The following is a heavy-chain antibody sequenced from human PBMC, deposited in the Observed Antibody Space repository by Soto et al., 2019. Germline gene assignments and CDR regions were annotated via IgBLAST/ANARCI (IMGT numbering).Heavy chain of an antibody. J-gene: IGHJ4*02. CDR2: IYPSVSS. CDR3: AREKVGTTFFDN. V-gene: IGHV4-38-2*02. CDR1: GFAISRGYY. Sequence: SETLSLTCIVSGFAISRGYYLSWVRQPPGKGLEWISSIYPSVSSYHNPSLATRLRLSIDTSKNQFTLNLTSVTAADTALYFCAREKVGTTFFDNWGQGIQVTVSS. D-gene: IGHD1-1*01.